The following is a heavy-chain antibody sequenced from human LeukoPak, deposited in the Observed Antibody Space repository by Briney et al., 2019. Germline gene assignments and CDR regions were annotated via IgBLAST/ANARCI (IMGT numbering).Heavy chain of an antibody. CDR1: GYSFTTYW. V-gene: IGHV5-51*01. Sequence: GESLKISCKGSGYSFTTYWIGWVRQMPGKGLEYMESIYPRDSDTRYSPSFQGQVTISADKSISTAYLQWSSLKASDTAMYYCATTEYSYGRYYFDYWGQGTLVTVSS. CDR3: ATTEYSYGRYYFDY. J-gene: IGHJ4*02. CDR2: IYPRDSDT. D-gene: IGHD5-18*01.